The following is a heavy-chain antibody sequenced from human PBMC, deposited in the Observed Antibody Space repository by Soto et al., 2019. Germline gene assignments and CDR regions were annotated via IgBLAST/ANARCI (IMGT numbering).Heavy chain of an antibody. V-gene: IGHV5-51*01. CDR1: GYSFTSYW. Sequence: GESLKISCKGSGYSFTSYWIGWVRQMPGKGLEWMGIIYPGDSDTRYSPSFQGQVTISADKSISTAYLQWSSLKASDTAMYYCARSRRGAYSSGWYSPSGYYNYGIDVCGQGTKVTVSS. CDR3: ARSRRGAYSSGWYSPSGYYNYGIDV. CDR2: IYPGDSDT. J-gene: IGHJ6*02. D-gene: IGHD6-19*01.